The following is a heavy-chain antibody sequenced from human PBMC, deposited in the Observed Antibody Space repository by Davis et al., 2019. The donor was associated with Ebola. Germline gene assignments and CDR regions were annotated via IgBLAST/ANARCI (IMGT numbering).Heavy chain of an antibody. V-gene: IGHV1-8*01. D-gene: IGHD3-22*01. Sequence: AASVKVSCKASGYTFTSYDINWVRQATGQGLEWMGWMNPNSGNTGYAQKFQGRVTMTRNTSISTVYMELSSLRSEDTAVYYRARGAYYDSSGYDKGGYWGQGTLVTVSS. CDR2: MNPNSGNT. CDR1: GYTFTSYD. J-gene: IGHJ4*02. CDR3: ARGAYYDSSGYDKGGY.